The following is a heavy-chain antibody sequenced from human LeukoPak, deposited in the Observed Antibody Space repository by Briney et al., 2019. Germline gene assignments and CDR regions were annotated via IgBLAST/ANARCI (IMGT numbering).Heavy chain of an antibody. V-gene: IGHV1-46*01. CDR3: ARDWDGQFYYYGSGSPPGYFDY. CDR1: GYTFTSYY. CDR2: INPSGGST. Sequence: ASVKVSRKASGYTFTSYYMHWVRQAPGQGLEWMGIINPSGGSTSYAQKFQGRVTMTRDTSTSTVYMELSSLRSEDTAVYYCARDWDGQFYYYGSGSPPGYFDYWGQGTLVTVSS. D-gene: IGHD3-10*01. J-gene: IGHJ4*02.